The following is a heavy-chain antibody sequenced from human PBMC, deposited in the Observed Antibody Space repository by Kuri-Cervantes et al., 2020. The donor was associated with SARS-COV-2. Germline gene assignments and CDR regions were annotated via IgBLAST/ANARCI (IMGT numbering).Heavy chain of an antibody. CDR2: IWYDGSNK. Sequence: GESLKISCAASGFTFSSYGMHWVRQAPGKGLEWVAVIWYDGSNKYYADSVKGRFTISRDNSKNTLYLQMNSLRAEDTAVYYRTTDYVQDYYDSSGYSEYFQHWGQGTLVTVSS. V-gene: IGHV3-33*08. CDR3: TTDYVQDYYDSSGYSEYFQH. J-gene: IGHJ1*01. CDR1: GFTFSSYG. D-gene: IGHD3-22*01.